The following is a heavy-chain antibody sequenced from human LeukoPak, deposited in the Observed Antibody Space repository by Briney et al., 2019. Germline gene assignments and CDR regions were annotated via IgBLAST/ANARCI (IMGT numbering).Heavy chain of an antibody. Sequence: KPSETLSLTCTVSNDSISPLYWGWIRQPPGKGLEFIGYIFYSWTTNFNPSLKSRVTLSVDTSKNQFSLRLNSVTAADTAVYYCARGGSAAKYYFDSWGQGTLVTVSS. V-gene: IGHV4-59*11. D-gene: IGHD6-13*01. CDR3: ARGGSAAKYYFDS. CDR2: IFYSWTT. J-gene: IGHJ4*02. CDR1: NDSISPLY.